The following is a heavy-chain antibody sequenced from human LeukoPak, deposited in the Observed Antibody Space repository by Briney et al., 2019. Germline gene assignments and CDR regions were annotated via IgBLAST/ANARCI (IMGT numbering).Heavy chain of an antibody. D-gene: IGHD1-26*01. J-gene: IGHJ4*02. CDR2: LNGDNT. CDR1: GFTFSNFA. Sequence: PGGSLRLSCAASGFTFSNFAMSWIRHAPGKGLEWVSALNGDNTYYADSVKGRFTVSRDNSKNTLYLQMNSLTAEDTAVYYCVREATGYSFADYWGQGTLVSVSS. CDR3: VREATGYSFADY. V-gene: IGHV3-23*01.